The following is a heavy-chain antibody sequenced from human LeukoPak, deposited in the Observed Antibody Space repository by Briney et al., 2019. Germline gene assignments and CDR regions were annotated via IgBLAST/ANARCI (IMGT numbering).Heavy chain of an antibody. D-gene: IGHD6-13*01. CDR2: INPSGGST. CDR1: GYTFTSYY. CDR3: ASPSYSSSSYCGMDV. V-gene: IGHV1-46*01. Sequence: GASVKVSCKASGYTFTSYYMHWVRQAPGQGLEWMGIINPSGGSTSYAQKFHGRVTMTRDTSTSTVYMELSSLRSEDTAVYYCASPSYSSSSYCGMDVWGQGTTVTVSS. J-gene: IGHJ6*02.